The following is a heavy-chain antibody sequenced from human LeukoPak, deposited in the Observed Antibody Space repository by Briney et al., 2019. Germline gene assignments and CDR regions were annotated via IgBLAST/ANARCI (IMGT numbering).Heavy chain of an antibody. V-gene: IGHV1-2*02. CDR1: GYSFTEHY. D-gene: IGHD2-8*01. CDR2: INCNSGDA. J-gene: IGHJ6*03. Sequence: ASAKVSCKASGYSFTEHYIYWVRQAPGQGLEWVGRINCNSGDANSARKFQGRVTMTRDTSVSTAYMDLSSVTSDDSAVYFCARSAGHCSNGICFTDYYMDVWGRGTTVTVSS. CDR3: ARSAGHCSNGICFTDYYMDV.